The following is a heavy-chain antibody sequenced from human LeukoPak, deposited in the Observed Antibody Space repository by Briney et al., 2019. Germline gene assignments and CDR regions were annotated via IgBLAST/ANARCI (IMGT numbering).Heavy chain of an antibody. CDR2: IKQDGSEK. V-gene: IGHV3-7*04. CDR3: ARDVCSSTSCYYDTLIFDY. D-gene: IGHD2-2*01. CDR1: GFTFSSYW. J-gene: IGHJ4*02. Sequence: GRSLRLSCAASGFTFSSYWMSWVRQAPGKGLEWVANIKQDGSEKYYVDSVKGRFTISRDNAKNSLYLQMNSLRAEDTAVYYCARDVCSSTSCYYDTLIFDYWGQGTLVTVSS.